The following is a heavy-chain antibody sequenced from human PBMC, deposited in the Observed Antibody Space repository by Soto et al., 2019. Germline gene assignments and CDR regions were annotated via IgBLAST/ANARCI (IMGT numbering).Heavy chain of an antibody. CDR1: GYTFTSYY. CDR2: INPSGGST. J-gene: IGHJ5*02. CDR3: ARGGLELRFLEWLLNWFDP. V-gene: IGHV1-46*03. Sequence: ASVKVSCKASGYTFTSYYMHWVRQAPGQGLEWMGIINPSGGSTSYAQKFQGRVTMTRDTSTSTVYMELSSLRSEDTAVYYCARGGLELRFLEWLLNWFDPWGQGTLVTVSS. D-gene: IGHD3-3*01.